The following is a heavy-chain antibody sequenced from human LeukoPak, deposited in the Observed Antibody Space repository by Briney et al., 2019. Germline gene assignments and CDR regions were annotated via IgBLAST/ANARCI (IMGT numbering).Heavy chain of an antibody. CDR2: IYTSGST. D-gene: IGHD1-1*01. V-gene: IGHV4-4*07. CDR1: GGSISSYY. J-gene: IGHJ6*02. CDR3: ARVATGTNWYGMDV. Sequence: SETLSLTCTDPGGSISSYYWSWVRPPPGKGLECIGRIYTSGSTNYNPSLKSRVTMSVDTSKNQFSLKLSSVTAADTAVYYCARVATGTNWYGMDVWGQGTTVTVSS.